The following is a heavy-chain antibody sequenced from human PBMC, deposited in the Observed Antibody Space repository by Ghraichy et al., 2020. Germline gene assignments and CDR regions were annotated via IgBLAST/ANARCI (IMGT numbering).Heavy chain of an antibody. J-gene: IGHJ4*02. D-gene: IGHD4-17*01. CDR1: GFTFSSYE. CDR3: AREGSAYGDSYAY. Sequence: GGSLRLSCAASGFTFSSYEMHWVRQAPGKGLEWVSYISSSGSTIYYADSVKGRFTISRDNAKNSLYLQMNSLTVEDTAVYYCAREGSAYGDSYAYCGQGTLVTVSS. CDR2: ISSSGSTI. V-gene: IGHV3-48*03.